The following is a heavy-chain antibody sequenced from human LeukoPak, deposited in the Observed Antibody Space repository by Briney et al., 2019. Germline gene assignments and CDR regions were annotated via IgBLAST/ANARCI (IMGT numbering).Heavy chain of an antibody. Sequence: GGSLRLSCAASGFTFSSYWMKWVRQAPGKGLEWVANIKQDGSEKKYVDSVKGRFTISRDNAKNSLYLQMNSLRAEDTAVYYCMTASRSSSWPPPTWGQGTLVTVSS. CDR2: IKQDGSEK. J-gene: IGHJ5*02. V-gene: IGHV3-7*01. D-gene: IGHD6-13*01. CDR3: MTASRSSSWPPPT. CDR1: GFTFSSYW.